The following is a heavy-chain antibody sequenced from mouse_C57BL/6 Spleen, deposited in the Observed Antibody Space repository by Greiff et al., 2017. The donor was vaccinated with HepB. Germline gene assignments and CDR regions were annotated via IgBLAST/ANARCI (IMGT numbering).Heavy chain of an antibody. CDR1: GFTFSDFY. J-gene: IGHJ4*01. V-gene: IGHV7-1*01. D-gene: IGHD1-1*01. CDR3: ARDYYGSPMDY. Sequence: EVKLMESGGGLVQSGRSLRLSCATSGFTFSDFYMEWVRQAPGKGLEWIAASRNKANDYTTEYSASVKGRFIVSRDTSQSILYLQMNALRAEDTAIYYCARDYYGSPMDYWGQGTSVTVSS. CDR2: SRNKANDYTT.